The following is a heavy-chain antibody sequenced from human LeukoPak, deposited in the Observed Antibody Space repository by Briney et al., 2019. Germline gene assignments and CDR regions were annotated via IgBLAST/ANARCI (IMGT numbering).Heavy chain of an antibody. V-gene: IGHV1-2*02. J-gene: IGHJ4*02. CDR3: ARPGGYYYDSSGYFLDY. CDR2: ISAYNGNT. Sequence: ASVKVSCKASGYTFTGYYMHWVRQAPGQGLEWMGWISAYNGNTNYAQKLQGRVTMTRDTSISTAYMELSRLRSDDTAVYYCARPGGYYYDSSGYFLDYWGQGTLVTASS. CDR1: GYTFTGYY. D-gene: IGHD3-22*01.